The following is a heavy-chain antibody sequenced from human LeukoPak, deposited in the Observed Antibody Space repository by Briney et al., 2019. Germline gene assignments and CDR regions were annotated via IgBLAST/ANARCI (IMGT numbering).Heavy chain of an antibody. Sequence: PGGSLRLSCAASGFTFSSYDMSWVRQAPGKGLEWVSGITYSSGYTYYADSVKGRFTISRDNSRNTLYLQMNSLRAEDTAVYYCAKDPSDLGGSGSNSYFDCWGQGTLVSVSS. D-gene: IGHD3-10*01. CDR3: AKDPSDLGGSGSNSYFDC. V-gene: IGHV3-23*01. J-gene: IGHJ4*02. CDR2: ITYSSGYT. CDR1: GFTFSSYD.